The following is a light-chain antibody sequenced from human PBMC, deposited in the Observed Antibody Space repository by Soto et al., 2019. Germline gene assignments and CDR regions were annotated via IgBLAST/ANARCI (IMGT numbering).Light chain of an antibody. CDR3: QQYNNWPRT. J-gene: IGKJ5*01. Sequence: QMTQSPSSLSASVGDRITITCRASQSISRYLNWYQHKPGKAPKLLINAASSLERGVPSRFSGSGSGTEFTLTISSLQSEDFAVYYCQQYNNWPRTFGQGTRLEIK. CDR2: AAS. V-gene: IGKV1-39*01. CDR1: QSISRY.